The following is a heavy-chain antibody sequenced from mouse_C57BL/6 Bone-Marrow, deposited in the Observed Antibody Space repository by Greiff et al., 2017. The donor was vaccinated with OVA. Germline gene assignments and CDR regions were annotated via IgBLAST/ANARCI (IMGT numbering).Heavy chain of an antibody. CDR2: IDPSDSYT. Sequence: QVQLKQPGAELVMPGASVKLSCKASGYTFTSYWMHWVKQRPGQGLEWIGEIDPSDSYTKYNQKFKGKSTLTVDKSSSTAYMQLSSLTSEDSAVYYCASSGGFYYCSSYDYWGQGTTLTVSS. CDR1: GYTFTSYW. J-gene: IGHJ2*01. D-gene: IGHD1-1*01. V-gene: IGHV1-69*01. CDR3: ASSGGFYYCSSYDY.